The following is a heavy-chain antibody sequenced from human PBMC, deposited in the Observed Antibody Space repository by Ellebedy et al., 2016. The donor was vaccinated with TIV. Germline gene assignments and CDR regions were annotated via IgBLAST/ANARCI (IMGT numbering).Heavy chain of an antibody. CDR1: GGSISSSNW. D-gene: IGHD5-24*01. V-gene: IGHV4-4*02. Sequence: SETLSLTCAVSGGSISSSNWWSWVRQPPGKGLEWIGEIYQSGSTNYNPSLKSRVTISVDKSKNHFSLKLSSVTAADKAVYYCARGGGWLQLGYDYWGQGILVTVSS. CDR2: IYQSGST. J-gene: IGHJ4*02. CDR3: ARGGGWLQLGYDY.